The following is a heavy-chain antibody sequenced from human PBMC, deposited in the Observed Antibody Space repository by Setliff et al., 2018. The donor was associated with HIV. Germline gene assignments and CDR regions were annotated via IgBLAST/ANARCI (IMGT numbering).Heavy chain of an antibody. CDR2: IYITGDT. D-gene: IGHD3-10*01. CDR1: GGSINRGTYY. Sequence: SETLSLTCSVSGGSINRGTYYWTWIRQSAGKGLEWIGHIYITGDTDYNPSLKSRVTISVDTSQDQFSLRLTSVTAADTAVYYCAARNSGNPTRHFDYWGQGTLVTVSS. CDR3: AARNSGNPTRHFDY. V-gene: IGHV4-61*09. J-gene: IGHJ4*02.